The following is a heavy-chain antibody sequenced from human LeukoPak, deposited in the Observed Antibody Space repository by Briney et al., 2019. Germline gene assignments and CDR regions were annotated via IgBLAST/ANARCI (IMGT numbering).Heavy chain of an antibody. V-gene: IGHV3-7*01. J-gene: IGHJ3*02. D-gene: IGHD5-12*01. CDR2: INPDGSRI. Sequence: GGSLRLSCGASGFTFSTSCMTWVRQAPGKGLDWLGNINPDGSRINYVDSVKGRFTFSRDNAKNSLFLQMNSLRAEDTAVFYCARDSGYNAFDIWGQGTMVTVSS. CDR1: GFTFSTSC. CDR3: ARDSGYNAFDI.